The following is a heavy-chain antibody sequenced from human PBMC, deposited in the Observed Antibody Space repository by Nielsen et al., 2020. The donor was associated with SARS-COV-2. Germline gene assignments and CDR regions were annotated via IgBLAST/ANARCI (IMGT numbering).Heavy chain of an antibody. Sequence: GSLRLSCAVSGGSISSSNWWSWVRQPPGKGLEWIGEIYHSGSTNYNPSLKSRVTISVDKSKNQFSLKLSSVTAADTAVYYCAKGGPEFTYYYYYMDVWGKGTTVTVSS. CDR2: IYHSGST. J-gene: IGHJ6*03. CDR3: AKGGPEFTYYYYYMDV. CDR1: GGSISSSNW. D-gene: IGHD3-16*01. V-gene: IGHV4-4*02.